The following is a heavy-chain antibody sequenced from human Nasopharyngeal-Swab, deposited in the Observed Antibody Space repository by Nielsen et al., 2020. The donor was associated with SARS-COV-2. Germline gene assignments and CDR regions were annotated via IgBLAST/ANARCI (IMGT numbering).Heavy chain of an antibody. CDR1: GGSISSSTYY. D-gene: IGHD6-13*01. CDR3: ATLSSSWYEYYFDY. V-gene: IGHV4-39*01. Sequence: GSLRLSCTVSGGSISSSTYYWAWIRQPPGKGLEWIGSIYYGGSTYYNPSLKSRVTISVDTSKNQFSLKLSSVTAADTAVYYCATLSSSWYEYYFDYWGQGTLVNVPS. J-gene: IGHJ4*02. CDR2: IYYGGST.